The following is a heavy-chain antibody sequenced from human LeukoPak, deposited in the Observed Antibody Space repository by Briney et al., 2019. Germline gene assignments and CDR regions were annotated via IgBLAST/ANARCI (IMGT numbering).Heavy chain of an antibody. J-gene: IGHJ6*02. CDR3: ARTIPGIAAAGIVYYYYGMDV. CDR2: INHSGST. V-gene: IGHV4-34*01. D-gene: IGHD6-13*01. Sequence: SETLSLTCAVYGGSFSGYYWSWIRQPPGKGLEWIGEINHSGSTNYNPSLKSRVTISVDTSKNQFSLKLSSVTAADTAVYYCARTIPGIAAAGIVYYYYGMDVWGQGTTVTVSS. CDR1: GGSFSGYY.